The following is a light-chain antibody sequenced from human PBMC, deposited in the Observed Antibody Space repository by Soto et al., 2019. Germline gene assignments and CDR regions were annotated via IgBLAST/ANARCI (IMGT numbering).Light chain of an antibody. V-gene: IGLV2-14*03. CDR1: SSDVGYYNY. Sequence: QSVLTQPASVSGSPGQSITISCTGTSSDVGYYNYVSWFQQHPGKAPRLVISDVTNRPSGVSNRFSGSKSGNTASLTISGLQAEDEAHYYGSSYTTSSTHVFATGTKGTV. CDR2: DVT. J-gene: IGLJ1*01. CDR3: SSYTTSSTHV.